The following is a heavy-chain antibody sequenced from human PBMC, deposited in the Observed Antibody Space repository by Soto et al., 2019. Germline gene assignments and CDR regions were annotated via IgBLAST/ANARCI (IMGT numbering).Heavy chain of an antibody. Sequence: SETLSLTRTVSGGSISRYYWRWIRQPPGKGLEGFGDIYYSASTNYNPCLKSRVTIAGDTSKNQFSLKLSSVTAADTAVYYCARDRTMVRGANYGMDVWGQGTTVT. CDR2: IYYSAST. CDR3: ARDRTMVRGANYGMDV. D-gene: IGHD3-10*01. J-gene: IGHJ6*02. CDR1: GGSISRYY. V-gene: IGHV4-59*01.